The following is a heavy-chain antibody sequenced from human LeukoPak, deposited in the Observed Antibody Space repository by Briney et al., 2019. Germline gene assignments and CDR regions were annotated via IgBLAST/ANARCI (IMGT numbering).Heavy chain of an antibody. Sequence: ASVKVSCKASGYTFTSYDINWVRQATGQGLEWMGWMNPNSGNTGYAQKFQGRVTMTRNTSISTAYMELSSLRYEDTAVYYCASGVRGNSHFDYWGQGTLVTVSS. J-gene: IGHJ4*02. D-gene: IGHD4-23*01. CDR2: MNPNSGNT. V-gene: IGHV1-8*01. CDR1: GYTFTSYD. CDR3: ASGVRGNSHFDY.